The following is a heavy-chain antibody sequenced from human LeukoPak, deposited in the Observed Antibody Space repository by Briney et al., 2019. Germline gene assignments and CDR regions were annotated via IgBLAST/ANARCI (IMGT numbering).Heavy chain of an antibody. Sequence: AGGSLRLSCAASGFTFSSYWMSWVRQAPGKGLEWVANIKQDGSEKYYVDSVKGRFTISRDNAKNSLYLQMNSLRVEDTAVYYCARLGLEVGGPNWFDPWGQGTLVTVSS. CDR2: IKQDGSEK. CDR1: GFTFSSYW. V-gene: IGHV3-7*01. J-gene: IGHJ5*02. D-gene: IGHD1-1*01. CDR3: ARLGLEVGGPNWFDP.